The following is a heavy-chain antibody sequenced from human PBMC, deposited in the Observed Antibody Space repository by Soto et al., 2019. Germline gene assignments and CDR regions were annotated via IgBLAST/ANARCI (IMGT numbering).Heavy chain of an antibody. J-gene: IGHJ6*02. CDR2: ISYDGSNK. D-gene: IGHD6-19*01. CDR1: GFTFSSYG. V-gene: IGHV3-30*18. Sequence: QVQLVESGGGVVQPGRSLRLSCAASGFTFSSYGMHWVRQAPGKGLEWVAVISYDGSNKYYADSVKGRFTISRDNSKNTLYLQMNSLRAEDTAVYYCAKALSSPYGMDVWGQGTTVTVSS. CDR3: AKALSSPYGMDV.